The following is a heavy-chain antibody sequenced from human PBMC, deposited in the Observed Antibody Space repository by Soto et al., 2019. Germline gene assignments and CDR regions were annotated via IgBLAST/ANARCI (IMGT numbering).Heavy chain of an antibody. V-gene: IGHV1-18*01. CDR3: ARIIGFGAGSYYHYVMDV. CDR2: ISAYNGNT. CDR1: GYTFTSYG. Sequence: ASVKVSCKASGYTFTSYGISWVRQAPGQGLEWMGWISAYNGNTNYAQKLQGRVTMTTDTSTSTAYMELRSLRSDDTAVYYCARIIGFGAGSYYHYVMDVWGQGTTVIVSS. D-gene: IGHD3-3*01. J-gene: IGHJ6*02.